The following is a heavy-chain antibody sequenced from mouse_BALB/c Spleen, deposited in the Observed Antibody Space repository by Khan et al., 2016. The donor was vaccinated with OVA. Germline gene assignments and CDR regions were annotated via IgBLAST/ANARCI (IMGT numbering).Heavy chain of an antibody. V-gene: IGHV3-2*02. D-gene: IGHD2-3*01. CDR1: GYSITSDYA. Sequence: VQLKESGPGLVKPSQSLSLTCTVTGYSITSDYAWNWIRQFPGNKLEWMGYISYSGSTNNNPALTSQISITRDTTKNQFFQQLNSVTTEDTATDYCARDGSRYNYAMDYWGQGTSVTVSS. J-gene: IGHJ4*01. CDR2: ISYSGST. CDR3: ARDGSRYNYAMDY.